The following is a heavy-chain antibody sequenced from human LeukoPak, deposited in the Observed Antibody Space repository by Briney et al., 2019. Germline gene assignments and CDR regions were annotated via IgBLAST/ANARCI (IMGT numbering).Heavy chain of an antibody. CDR2: ISWSSGTI. J-gene: IGHJ4*02. CDR1: GFTFGDYG. V-gene: IGHV3-9*01. Sequence: PGGSLRLSRAASGFTFGDYGMHWVRQRPGKGLEWVSGISWSSGTIVYADSVKGRFTISRDNAKNALYLQMNNLRPDDTALYYCAKDFTFLERHQFDYWGQGTLVTVSS. CDR3: AKDFTFLERHQFDY. D-gene: IGHD3-3*01.